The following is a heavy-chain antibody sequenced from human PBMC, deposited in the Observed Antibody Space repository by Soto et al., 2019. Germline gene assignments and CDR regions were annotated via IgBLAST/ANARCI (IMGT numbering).Heavy chain of an antibody. D-gene: IGHD3-22*01. V-gene: IGHV3-48*04. CDR3: ARWLEVLTTSDS. CDR1: GFTFSSYS. CDR2: ISSSSSTI. J-gene: IGHJ4*02. Sequence: PGGSLRLSCAASGFTFSSYSMNWVRQAPGKGLEWVSYISSSSSTIYYADSVKGRFLISRDNAKRSLYLQVNSLRVEDTAVYYCARWLEVLTTSDSWGQGTLVTVSS.